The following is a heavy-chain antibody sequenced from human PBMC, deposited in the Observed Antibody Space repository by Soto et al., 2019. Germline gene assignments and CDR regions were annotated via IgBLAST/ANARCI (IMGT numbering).Heavy chain of an antibody. CDR3: ASHYGDNGWFDP. D-gene: IGHD4-17*01. CDR1: GFTFSAYN. CDR2: NTSSSSSL. Sequence: EVQLVESGGGLVKPGGSLRLSCAASGFTFSAYNMNWVRQPPGKGLEWVSSNTSSSSSLYYSDSLKGRFTISRDNGKNSLYLQMNSLRAEDTAVYYCASHYGDNGWFDPWGQGTLVTVSS. J-gene: IGHJ5*02. V-gene: IGHV3-21*06.